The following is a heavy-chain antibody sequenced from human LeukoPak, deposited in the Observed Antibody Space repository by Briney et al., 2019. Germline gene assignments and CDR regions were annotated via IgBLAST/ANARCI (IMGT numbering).Heavy chain of an antibody. D-gene: IGHD2-2*01. Sequence: SETLSLTCTVSGDSISNYYWSWIRQPPGKGLEWIGYIYYSGSTNYNSSLRSRVTVSVDTSKNQFSLKLSSVTAADTAVYYCARQGCSGNTCFYAFDIWGQGTMVTVSS. V-gene: IGHV4-59*08. CDR3: ARQGCSGNTCFYAFDI. J-gene: IGHJ3*02. CDR2: IYYSGST. CDR1: GDSISNYY.